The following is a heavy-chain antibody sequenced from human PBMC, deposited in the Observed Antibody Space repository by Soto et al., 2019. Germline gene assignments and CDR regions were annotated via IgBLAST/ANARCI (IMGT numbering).Heavy chain of an antibody. V-gene: IGHV2-5*02. Sequence: GSGPTLVNPTQTLTLTCTFSGFSLSTSGVGVGWIRQPPGKALEWLALIYWDDDKRYSPSLKSRLTITKDTSKNQVVLTMTNMDPVDTATYYCAHISVPGIAAAGTGWFDPWGQGTLVTSPQ. CDR1: GFSLSTSGVG. J-gene: IGHJ5*02. D-gene: IGHD6-13*01. CDR2: IYWDDDK. CDR3: AHISVPGIAAAGTGWFDP.